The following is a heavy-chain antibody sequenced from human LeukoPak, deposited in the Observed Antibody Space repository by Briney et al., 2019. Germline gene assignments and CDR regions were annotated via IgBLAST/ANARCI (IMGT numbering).Heavy chain of an antibody. J-gene: IGHJ4*02. V-gene: IGHV4-4*09. D-gene: IGHD2-8*01. CDR3: ATSNDAKVAPFDH. CDR2: VNTKGET. Sequence: SETLSLTCTVSGVSMSAFQWSWVRQSPEKGLEWIGCVNTKGETNYNPSLKSRVITSVDTSKSQFSLRLTSVTAADTAVYYCATSNDAKVAPFDHWGQGALVTVSS. CDR1: GVSMSAFQ.